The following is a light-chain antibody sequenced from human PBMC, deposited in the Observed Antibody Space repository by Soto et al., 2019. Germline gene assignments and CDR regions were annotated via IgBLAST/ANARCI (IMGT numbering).Light chain of an antibody. J-gene: IGLJ2*01. Sequence: QTVVTQEPSFSVSPGGTVTLTCGLSSGSVSASYYPSWYQQTPGQAPRTLIYSTSTRSSGVPDRFSGSILGNKVALTITGAQADDECDYYCVLYMGSGISVFGGGTKLTVL. CDR2: STS. V-gene: IGLV8-61*01. CDR3: VLYMGSGISV. CDR1: SGSVSASYY.